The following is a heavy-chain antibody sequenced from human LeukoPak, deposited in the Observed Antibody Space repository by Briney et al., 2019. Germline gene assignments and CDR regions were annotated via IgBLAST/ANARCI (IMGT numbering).Heavy chain of an antibody. CDR2: IRYDGSNK. CDR3: AKDPPTLYDFWSGYYLGY. Sequence: GGSLRLSCAASGFTFSSYGMHWVRQAPGKGLEWVAFIRYDGSNKYYADSVKGRFTISRDNSKNTLYLQMNSLRAEDTAVYYCAKDPPTLYDFWSGYYLGYWGQGTLVTVSS. D-gene: IGHD3-3*01. CDR1: GFTFSSYG. J-gene: IGHJ1*01. V-gene: IGHV3-30*02.